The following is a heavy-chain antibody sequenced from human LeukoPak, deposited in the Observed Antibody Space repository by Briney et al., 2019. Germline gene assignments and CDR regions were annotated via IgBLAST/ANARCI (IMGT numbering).Heavy chain of an antibody. D-gene: IGHD1-7*01. J-gene: IGHJ3*02. CDR1: GFTFSSYA. CDR3: ARDPGTNWNWADDAFDI. Sequence: HPGGSLRLSCAASGFTFSSYAMHWVRQAPGKGLEWVAVISYDGSNKYYADSVKGRFTISRDNSKNTLYLQMNSLRAEDTAVYYCARDPGTNWNWADDAFDIWGQGTMVTVSS. V-gene: IGHV3-30*04. CDR2: ISYDGSNK.